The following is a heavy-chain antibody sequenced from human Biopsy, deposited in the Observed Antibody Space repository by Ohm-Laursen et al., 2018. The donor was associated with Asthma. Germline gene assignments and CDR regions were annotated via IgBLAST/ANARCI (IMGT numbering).Heavy chain of an antibody. CDR2: IYYSGST. J-gene: IGHJ5*02. Sequence: SETLSLTCAVSGGSISSGGYYWSWIRQHPGKGLEWIGYIYYSGSTNYNPSLKSRVTISVDTSKNQFSLKLTSVTAADTAVYYCARDRAMMSETWGQGTLVTVSS. V-gene: IGHV4-61*08. CDR1: GGSISSGGYY. CDR3: ARDRAMMSET. D-gene: IGHD3-22*01.